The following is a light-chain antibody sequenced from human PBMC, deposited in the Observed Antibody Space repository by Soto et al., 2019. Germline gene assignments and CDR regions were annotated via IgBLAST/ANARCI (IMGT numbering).Light chain of an antibody. CDR3: QQYDNWPLT. V-gene: IGKV3-15*01. Sequence: EIVMTQSPATLSVSPGERATLSCRASQSVYSNLAWYQQKPGQAPMFLIYGASTRATGIPARFSGSGSGTEFTLTISSLQSEDFAVYYCQQYDNWPLTFGGGTKVDIK. J-gene: IGKJ4*01. CDR1: QSVYSN. CDR2: GAS.